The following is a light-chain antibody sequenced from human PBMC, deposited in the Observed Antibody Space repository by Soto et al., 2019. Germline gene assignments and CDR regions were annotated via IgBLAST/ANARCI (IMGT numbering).Light chain of an antibody. CDR3: QKYYYGNTMT. J-gene: IGKJ5*01. Sequence: DLPMTQSPTSLSASVGYRDIVTCQASQDISNFLNWYQQKPGKAPNLLIYDASHLESGVPSRFSGSGSGTDFTFTINSRQADDIAACYFQKYYYGNTMTFGQGTRLEIK. V-gene: IGKV1-33*01. CDR1: QDISNF. CDR2: DAS.